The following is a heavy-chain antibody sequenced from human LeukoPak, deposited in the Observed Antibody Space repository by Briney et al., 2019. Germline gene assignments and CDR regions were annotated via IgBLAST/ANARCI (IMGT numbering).Heavy chain of an antibody. V-gene: IGHV3-9*01. CDR1: GFTFDDYA. J-gene: IGHJ4*02. CDR2: ISWNSGSI. CDR3: AKDFYYYDSSGNDY. Sequence: GGSLRLSCAASGFTFDDYAMHWVRQAPGKGLEWVSGISWNSGSIGYADSVKGRFTISRDNAKNSLYLQMNSLRAEDTALYYCAKDFYYYDSSGNDYWGQGTLVTVSS. D-gene: IGHD3-22*01.